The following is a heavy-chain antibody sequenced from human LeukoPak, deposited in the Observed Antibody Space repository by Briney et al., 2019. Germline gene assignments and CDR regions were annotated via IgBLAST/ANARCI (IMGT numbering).Heavy chain of an antibody. D-gene: IGHD2-2*01. Sequence: SETLSLTCAVYGGSFSGYYWSWIRQPPGKGLEWIGEINYSGSTNYNPSLKSRVTISVDTSKNQFSLKLSSVTAADTAVYYCASLWPYQLSAFDIWGQGTMVTVSP. J-gene: IGHJ3*02. CDR1: GGSFSGYY. CDR2: INYSGST. V-gene: IGHV4-34*01. CDR3: ASLWPYQLSAFDI.